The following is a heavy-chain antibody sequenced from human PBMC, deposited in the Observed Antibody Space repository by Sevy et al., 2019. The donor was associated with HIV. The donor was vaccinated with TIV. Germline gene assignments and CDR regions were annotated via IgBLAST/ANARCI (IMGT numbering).Heavy chain of an antibody. CDR1: GGTFSSYA. J-gene: IGHJ4*02. CDR2: IIPIFGTA. CDR3: ARSGGSKFDY. V-gene: IGHV1-69*13. Sequence: ASVKVSCKASGGTFSSYAISWVRQAPGQGLEWMGVIIPIFGTANYAQKFQGRVTITADESTSTAYMELSSLRSEDTAVYYCARSGGSKFDYWGQGTLVTVSS.